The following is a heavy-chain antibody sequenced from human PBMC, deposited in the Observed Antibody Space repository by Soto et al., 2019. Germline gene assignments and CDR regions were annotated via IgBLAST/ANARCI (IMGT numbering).Heavy chain of an antibody. Sequence: PGGSLRLSCAASGFTFSSYGMHWVRQAPGKGLEWVAVISYDGSNKYYADSVKGRFTISRDNSKNTLYLQMNSLRAEDTAVYYCAKVIGDNGEDYWGQGTLVTVSS. CDR3: AKVIGDNGEDY. D-gene: IGHD2-8*01. CDR2: ISYDGSNK. V-gene: IGHV3-30*18. J-gene: IGHJ4*02. CDR1: GFTFSSYG.